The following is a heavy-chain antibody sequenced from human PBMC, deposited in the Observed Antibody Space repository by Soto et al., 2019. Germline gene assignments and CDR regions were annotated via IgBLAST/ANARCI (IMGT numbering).Heavy chain of an antibody. CDR2: MNPNSGNT. J-gene: IGHJ5*02. V-gene: IGHV1-8*01. D-gene: IGHD6-13*01. CDR3: ARGRHGQQRKSYWFDP. CDR1: GYTFTSYD. Sequence: QVQLVQSGAEVKKPGASVKVSCKASGYTFTSYDINWVRQATGQGLEWMGWMNPNSGNTGYAQKFQGRVTMTRNTSKSTAYMELRSLRSEDTAVYYCARGRHGQQRKSYWFDPWGQGTLVTVSS.